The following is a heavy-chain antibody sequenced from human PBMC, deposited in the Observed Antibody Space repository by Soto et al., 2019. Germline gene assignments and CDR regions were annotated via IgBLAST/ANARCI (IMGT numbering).Heavy chain of an antibody. D-gene: IGHD3-3*01. Sequence: QLHLVQSGAVVKKPGASVTVSCSASGYPVTAYYMHWVRQAPGRGLEWRGGINPATGAAKYTQTCQGRVNKTRHTSTSTVLMELSGLTSEDTAVFYGARGGGVGVAGSAAFDMWGQGTLVTVSS. CDR1: GYPVTAYY. J-gene: IGHJ3*02. V-gene: IGHV1-2*02. CDR3: ARGGGVGVAGSAAFDM. CDR2: INPATGAA.